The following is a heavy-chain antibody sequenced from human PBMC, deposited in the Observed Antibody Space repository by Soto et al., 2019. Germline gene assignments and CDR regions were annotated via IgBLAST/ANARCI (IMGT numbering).Heavy chain of an antibody. CDR1: GYTFTSYD. CDR2: MNPNSGNT. V-gene: IGHV1-8*01. CDR3: ARGSSYYYGSGSYYMDV. Sequence: ASVKVSCKASGYTFTSYDINWVRQATGQGLEWMGWMNPNSGNTGYAQKFQGRVTMTSNTSISTAYMELSSLRSEDTAVYYCARGSSYYYGSGSYYMDVWGKGTTVTVSS. J-gene: IGHJ6*03. D-gene: IGHD3-10*01.